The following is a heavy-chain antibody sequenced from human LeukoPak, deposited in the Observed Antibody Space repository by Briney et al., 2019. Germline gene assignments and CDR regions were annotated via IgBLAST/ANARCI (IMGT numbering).Heavy chain of an antibody. J-gene: IGHJ4*02. V-gene: IGHV3-7*01. CDR1: GFTFSSYW. CDR3: ARDDDCSSTSCYTGSSYPDY. Sequence: GRSLRLSCAASGFTFSSYWMSWVRQAPGKGLEWVANIKEDGGVKNYVDSVKGRFTISRDNAKNSLYLQMNSLRAEDTAVYYCARDDDCSSTSCYTGSSYPDYWGRGTLVTVSS. D-gene: IGHD2-2*02. CDR2: IKEDGGVK.